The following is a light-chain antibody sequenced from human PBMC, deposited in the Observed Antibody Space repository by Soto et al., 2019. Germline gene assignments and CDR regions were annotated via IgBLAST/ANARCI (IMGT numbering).Light chain of an antibody. V-gene: IGKV3-20*01. J-gene: IGKJ5*01. CDR3: QQYGSSSIT. CDR2: GAS. CDR1: QSVSSSY. Sequence: EIVLTQSPGTLSLSPGERATLSCRASQSVSSSYLAWYQQKPGQAPRLLIYGASSRATGIPDRFSGSGSGXXXXXXXXXXXXXDFXVYYCQQYGSSSITFGQGTRLEIK.